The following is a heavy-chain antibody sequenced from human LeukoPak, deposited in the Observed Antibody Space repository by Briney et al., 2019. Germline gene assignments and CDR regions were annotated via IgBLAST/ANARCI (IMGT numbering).Heavy chain of an antibody. V-gene: IGHV4-59*02. D-gene: IGHD4-11*01. CDR3: AISNTVRRPFFDP. J-gene: IGHJ5*02. CDR2: IYYGGST. Sequence: PSETLSLTCIGSSDSVNTYYCSWIRQPPGKGLGWIGYIYYGGSTKYNPSLKSRVTISVDPSKNQFSLKLTSVTAADTAVYYCAISNTVRRPFFDPWGPGTLVTVSS. CDR1: SDSVNTYY.